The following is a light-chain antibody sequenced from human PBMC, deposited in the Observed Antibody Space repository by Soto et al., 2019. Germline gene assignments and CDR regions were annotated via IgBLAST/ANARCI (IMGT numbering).Light chain of an antibody. J-gene: IGKJ4*01. Sequence: EIVLTQSPGTLSLSPVERATLSCRASQSVGRDYLAWYQQKPGQAPRLLIYHASSRATGIPDRFSGSGSGTDFTLTISRLEPEDFAEFYCQQYASSPLTFGGGTKVEIK. CDR2: HAS. CDR1: QSVGRDY. V-gene: IGKV3-20*01. CDR3: QQYASSPLT.